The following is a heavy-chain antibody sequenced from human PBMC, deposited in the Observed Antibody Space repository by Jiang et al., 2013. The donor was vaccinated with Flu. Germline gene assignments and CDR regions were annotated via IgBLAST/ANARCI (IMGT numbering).Heavy chain of an antibody. CDR1: GFTFSHAW. D-gene: IGHD1-1*01. Sequence: VQLLESGGGLVKPGGSLRLSCAASGFTFSHAWLSWVRQAPGKGLEWVGRIKSKTDGGTTDYAAPVKGRFTISRDDSKNTLYLQMNSLKTEDTAVYYCTTDHLLQLERRDPLDCWGQGTLVTVSS. CDR2: IKSKTDGGTT. J-gene: IGHJ4*02. CDR3: TTDHLLQLERRDPLDC. V-gene: IGHV3-15*01.